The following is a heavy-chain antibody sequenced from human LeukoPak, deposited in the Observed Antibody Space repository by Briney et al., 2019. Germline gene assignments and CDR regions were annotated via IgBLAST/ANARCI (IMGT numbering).Heavy chain of an antibody. CDR1: GFTFSSHW. D-gene: IGHD3-10*01. CDR3: AKDPRSGSYFFVVDY. J-gene: IGHJ4*02. CDR2: ISGSGGST. Sequence: GGSLRLSCEASGFTFSSHWMSWVRQAPGKGLEWVSAISGSGGSTYYADSVKGRFTISRDNSKNTLYLQMNSLRAEDTAVYYCAKDPRSGSYFFVVDYWGQGTLVTVSS. V-gene: IGHV3-23*01.